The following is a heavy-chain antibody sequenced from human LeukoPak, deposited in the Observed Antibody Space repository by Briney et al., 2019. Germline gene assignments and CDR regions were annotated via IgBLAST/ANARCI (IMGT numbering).Heavy chain of an antibody. CDR3: ARKKTGATNGLDV. CDR2: VSYSGRT. V-gene: IGHV4-39*01. J-gene: IGHJ6*02. D-gene: IGHD1-1*01. CDR1: GGSISSSSYY. Sequence: SETLSLTCTVSGGSISSSSYYWGWIRQPPGEGPEWIGSVSYSGRTHYNPSLKSRVSISVDTSKNQFSLNLSSVTAADTAVYYCARKKTGATNGLDVWGQGTTVTVSS.